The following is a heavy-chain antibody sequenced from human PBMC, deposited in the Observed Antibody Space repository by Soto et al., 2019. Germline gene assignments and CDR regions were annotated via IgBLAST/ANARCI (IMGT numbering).Heavy chain of an antibody. CDR1: GGTFSSYT. V-gene: IGHV3-30*16. D-gene: IGHD3-22*01. CDR3: NHFDTRGYRGNFGS. J-gene: IGHJ4*01. CDR2: RDQ. Sequence: TSVKVSCKASGGTFSSYTISWVRQAPGQGLEWMGRDQHYADPAKGRFTISRDNSKNTLFLQLNSLRAEDTAIYYCNHFDTRGYRGNFGSWGHGTLVTVSS.